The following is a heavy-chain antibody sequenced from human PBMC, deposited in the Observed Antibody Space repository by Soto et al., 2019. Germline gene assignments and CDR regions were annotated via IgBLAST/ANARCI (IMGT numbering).Heavy chain of an antibody. J-gene: IGHJ4*02. D-gene: IGHD1-7*01. CDR2: FDPEDGET. CDR1: GYTLTELS. V-gene: IGHV1-24*01. Sequence: ASVKVSCKVSGYTLTELSMHWVRQAPGKGLEWMGGFDPEDGETIYAQKFQGRVTMTEDTSTDTAYMELSSLRSEDTAVYYCATEKLRPVPLGYWGQGTLVTVSS. CDR3: ATEKLRPVPLGY.